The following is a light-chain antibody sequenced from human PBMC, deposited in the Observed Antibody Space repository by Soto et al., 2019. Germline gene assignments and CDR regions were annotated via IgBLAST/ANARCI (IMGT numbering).Light chain of an antibody. Sequence: DIVMTQSPLSLPVTPGEPASISCRSGQSLLQTNGYTYLDWYLQKPGQSPQLLIYLTSIRASGVPDRFSGSGSGTEFTLKISKVEAEDVGVYYCMQSLQTPPWTFGPGTKVDIK. CDR3: MQSLQTPPWT. V-gene: IGKV2-28*01. J-gene: IGKJ1*01. CDR1: QSLLQTNGYTY. CDR2: LTS.